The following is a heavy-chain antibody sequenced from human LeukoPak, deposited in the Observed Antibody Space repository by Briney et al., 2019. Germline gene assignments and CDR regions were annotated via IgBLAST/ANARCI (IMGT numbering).Heavy chain of an antibody. D-gene: IGHD1-20*01. V-gene: IGHV3-21*01. CDR2: ISSSSSYI. Sequence: GGSLRLSCAASGFTFSSYSMNWVRQAPVKGLEWVSSISSSSSYIYYADSVKGRFTISRDNAKNSLYLQMNSLRAEDTAVYYCARDQSYNWIDGKYFDYWGQGTLVTVSS. J-gene: IGHJ4*02. CDR3: ARDQSYNWIDGKYFDY. CDR1: GFTFSSYS.